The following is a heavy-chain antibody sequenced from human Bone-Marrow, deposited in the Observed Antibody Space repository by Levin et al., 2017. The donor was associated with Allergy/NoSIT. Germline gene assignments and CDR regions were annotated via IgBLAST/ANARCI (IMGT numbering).Heavy chain of an antibody. CDR3: AKDRVGRVIAYYFDY. CDR1: GFTFSSYA. J-gene: IGHJ4*02. D-gene: IGHD2-21*01. Sequence: GESLKISCAASGFTFSSYAMSWVRQAPGKGLEWVSAISGSGGSTYYADSVKGRFTISRDNSKNTLYLQMNSLRAEDTAVYYCAKDRVGRVIAYYFDYWGQGTLVTVSS. CDR2: ISGSGGST. V-gene: IGHV3-23*01.